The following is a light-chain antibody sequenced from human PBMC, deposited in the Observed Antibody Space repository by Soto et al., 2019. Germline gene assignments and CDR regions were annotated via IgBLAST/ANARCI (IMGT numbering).Light chain of an antibody. J-gene: IGLJ2*01. CDR1: SSDVGGYDY. V-gene: IGLV2-14*01. Sequence: QSALTQPASVSGSLGQSITISCTGTSSDVGGYDYVSWYQQHPGKAPKLMIFDVSDRPSGVSNRFSGSKSGNTASLTISGLQAEDEAVYYCSSYTSSSTVLFGGGTKLTVL. CDR2: DVS. CDR3: SSYTSSSTVL.